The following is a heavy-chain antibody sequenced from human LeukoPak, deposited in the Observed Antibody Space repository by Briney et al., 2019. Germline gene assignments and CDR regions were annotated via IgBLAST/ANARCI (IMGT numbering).Heavy chain of an antibody. V-gene: IGHV4-59*01. CDR1: GGSISSYY. D-gene: IGHD6-19*01. J-gene: IGHJ4*02. CDR2: IYYSGST. CDR3: ARVLDPWGGWYVDY. Sequence: SETLSLTCTVSGGSISSYYWSWIRQPPGKGLEWIGYIYYSGSTNYNPSLKSRVTISVDTSKNQFSLKLSSVTAADTAVYYCARVLDPWGGWYVDYWGQGTLVTVPS.